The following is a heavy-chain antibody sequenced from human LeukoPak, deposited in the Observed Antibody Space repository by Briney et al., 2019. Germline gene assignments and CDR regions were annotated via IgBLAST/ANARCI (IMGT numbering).Heavy chain of an antibody. CDR2: IMPLFNTA. CDR1: GGTFSSYS. J-gene: IGHJ6*03. CDR3: ARVDRYHYYLDV. V-gene: IGHV1-69*05. Sequence: ASVKVSCKASGGTFSSYSITWVRQAPGQGLEWMGGIMPLFNTANYAQQFQGRVTITTDESTSTAYMELSSLRFEDTAMYYCARVDRYHYYLDVWGQGTTVTVS.